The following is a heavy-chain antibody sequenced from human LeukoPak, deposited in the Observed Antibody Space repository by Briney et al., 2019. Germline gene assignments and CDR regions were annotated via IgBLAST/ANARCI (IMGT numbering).Heavy chain of an antibody. CDR2: IDAGNGNT. CDR1: GYTFTSYA. CDR3: ARDQSYYDFWSGYYSSLAAMQDY. Sequence: ASVKVSCKASGYTFTSYAMHWVRQAPGQRLEWMGWIDAGNGNTKYSQKLQGRVTMTTDTSTSTAYMELRSLRSDDTAVYYCARDQSYYDFWSGYYSSLAAMQDYWGQGTLVTVSS. J-gene: IGHJ4*02. D-gene: IGHD3-3*01. V-gene: IGHV1-3*01.